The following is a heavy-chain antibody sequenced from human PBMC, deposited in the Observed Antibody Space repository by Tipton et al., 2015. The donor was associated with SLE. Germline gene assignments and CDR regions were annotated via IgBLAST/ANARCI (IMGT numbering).Heavy chain of an antibody. Sequence: VSGDAIGIYYWSWIRPPPGKGLERIGNVHYRGRTKYTPPLLRRVTISIDTSKNQLSRNLNSVTAAAPAVFYCARRSGDGTAYDYVAYWGRGTLVPVP. CDR1: GDAIGIYY. CDR2: VHYRGRT. V-gene: IGHV4-59*01. CDR3: ARRSGDGTAYDYVAY. J-gene: IGHJ4*02. D-gene: IGHD3-10*02.